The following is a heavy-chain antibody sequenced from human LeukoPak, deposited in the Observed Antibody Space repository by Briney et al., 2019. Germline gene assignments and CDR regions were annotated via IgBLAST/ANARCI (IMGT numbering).Heavy chain of an antibody. J-gene: IGHJ3*02. D-gene: IGHD3-10*01. CDR1: GFTFSSYG. Sequence: PGGSLRLSCAASGFTFSSYGMHWVRQAPGKGLEWVAVISYDGSNKYYADSVKGRFTISRDNSKNTLYLQMNSLRAEDTAVYYCARDRGSKAVLDAFDIWGQGTMVTVSS. CDR2: ISYDGSNK. V-gene: IGHV3-30*03. CDR3: ARDRGSKAVLDAFDI.